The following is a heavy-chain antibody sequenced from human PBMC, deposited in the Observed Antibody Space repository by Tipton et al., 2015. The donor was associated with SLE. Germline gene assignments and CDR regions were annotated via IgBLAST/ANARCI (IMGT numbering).Heavy chain of an antibody. Sequence: GLVKPSGTLSLTCAVSGGSISRSNWWSWVRQPPGKGLQWIGEISHSETTSYNPSLQSRVTISLDKSKNQFSLRLNSVTAADTAVYYCARGIGGLDYGSGSYYGNWFDPWGQGTLVTVSS. CDR2: ISHSETT. D-gene: IGHD3-10*01. V-gene: IGHV4-4*02. CDR3: ARGIGGLDYGSGSYYGNWFDP. CDR1: GGSISRSNW. J-gene: IGHJ5*02.